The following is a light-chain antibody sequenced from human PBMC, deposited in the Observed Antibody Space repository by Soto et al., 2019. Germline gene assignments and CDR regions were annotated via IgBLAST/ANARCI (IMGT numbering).Light chain of an antibody. J-gene: IGLJ2*01. CDR2: EVS. Sequence: QSALTQRASVSGSPGQSITISCSGTSSDVGGYNYVSWYQQYPGKAPKLMIYEVSNRPSGVSNRFSGSKSGNTASLTISGLQAEDEADYYCSSYTTSSTRVFGGGTKVTVL. CDR3: SSYTTSSTRV. V-gene: IGLV2-14*01. CDR1: SSDVGGYNY.